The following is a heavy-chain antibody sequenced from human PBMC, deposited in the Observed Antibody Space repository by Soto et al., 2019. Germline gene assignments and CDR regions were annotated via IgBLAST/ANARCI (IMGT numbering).Heavy chain of an antibody. CDR2: ISSSSSTI. V-gene: IGHV3-48*02. D-gene: IGHD5-18*01. CDR1: GFTFSSYS. Sequence: EVQLVESGGGLVQPGGSLRLSCAASGFTFSSYSMNWVRQAPGKGLEWVSYISSSSSTIYYADSVKGRFTISRDNAKNALYLKMNSLRDEDTAVYDCARPRGYSYVLPDYWGQGTLVTVSS. J-gene: IGHJ4*02. CDR3: ARPRGYSYVLPDY.